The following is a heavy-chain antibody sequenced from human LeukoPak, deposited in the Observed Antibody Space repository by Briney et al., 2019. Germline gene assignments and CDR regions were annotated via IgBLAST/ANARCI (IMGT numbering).Heavy chain of an antibody. CDR1: GGSISSFY. J-gene: IGHJ4*02. Sequence: SETLSLTCTVSGGSISSFYWSWIRQPPGKGLEWIGYIYYSGSTYYNPSLKSRVTISVDTSKNQFSLKLSSVTAADTSVYYCAITPPGLPPTGGYYFDYWGQGTLVTISS. D-gene: IGHD2-8*02. CDR2: IYYSGST. V-gene: IGHV4-59*12. CDR3: AITPPGLPPTGGYYFDY.